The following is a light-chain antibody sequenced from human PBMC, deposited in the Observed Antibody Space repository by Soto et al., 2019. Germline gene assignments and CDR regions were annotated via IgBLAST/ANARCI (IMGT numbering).Light chain of an antibody. CDR1: QGISSA. V-gene: IGKV1-13*02. CDR3: QQFNSYPPT. Sequence: AIQLTQSPSSLSASVGARVTITCRASQGISSALAWYQQKPGKAPKLLIYDASSLESGVPSRFSGSGYVTDFTLTISSLQPEDFATYYCQQFNSYPPTVGGGTKVEIK. CDR2: DAS. J-gene: IGKJ4*01.